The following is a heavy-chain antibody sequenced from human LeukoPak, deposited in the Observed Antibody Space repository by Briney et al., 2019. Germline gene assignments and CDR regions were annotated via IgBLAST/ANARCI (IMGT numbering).Heavy chain of an antibody. V-gene: IGHV3-30*02. CDR1: EFTFSSYG. CDR3: AKDFGAAAGIFDY. Sequence: GGSLRLSCAASEFTFSSYGMHWVLQAPGKGLEWVAFIRYDGSNKYYADSVKGRFTISRDNSKNTLYLQMNSLRAEDTAVYYCAKDFGAAAGIFDYWGQGTLVTVSS. D-gene: IGHD6-13*01. J-gene: IGHJ4*02. CDR2: IRYDGSNK.